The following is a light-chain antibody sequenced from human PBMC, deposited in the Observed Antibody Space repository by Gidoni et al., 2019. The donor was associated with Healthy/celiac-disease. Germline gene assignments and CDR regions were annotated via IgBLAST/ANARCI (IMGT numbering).Light chain of an antibody. J-gene: IGKJ2*01. Sequence: DIVMTQSPDPLAVSLGERATINCKSSQSVLYSSNNKNYLAWYQQKPGQPPKLLIYCASTRESGVPDRFSGSGSGTDFTLTISSLQAEDVAVYYCQQYYSTPYTFGQXTKLEIK. V-gene: IGKV4-1*01. CDR1: QSVLYSSNNKNY. CDR3: QQYYSTPYT. CDR2: CAS.